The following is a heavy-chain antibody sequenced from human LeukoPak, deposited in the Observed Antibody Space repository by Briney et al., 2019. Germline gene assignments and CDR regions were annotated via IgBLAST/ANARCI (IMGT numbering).Heavy chain of an antibody. V-gene: IGHV1-18*01. CDR3: ATSSGWKSNIDY. D-gene: IGHD6-19*01. Sequence: ASVKVSCKASGYTFTSYGISWVRQAPGQGLEWMGWISAYNGNTNYAQKFQGRVTMTRDTSISTAYMELSRPRSDDTAVFYCATSSGWKSNIDYWGQGTLVTVSS. CDR2: ISAYNGNT. CDR1: GYTFTSYG. J-gene: IGHJ4*02.